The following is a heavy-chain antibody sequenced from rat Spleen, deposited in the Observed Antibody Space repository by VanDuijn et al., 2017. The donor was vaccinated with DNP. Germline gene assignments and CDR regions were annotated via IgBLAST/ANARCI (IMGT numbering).Heavy chain of an antibody. CDR1: GFIFRDYS. CDR2: IIYDGSHT. D-gene: IGHD1-8*01. J-gene: IGHJ2*01. Sequence: EVQLVESGGGLVQPGRSLRLSCAASGFIFRDYSMAWVRQSPKKGLEWVATIIYDGSHTFYRDSVQGRFTISRDNAKSTLYLQMNSLRSEDTATYYCARQGGYLTTLDYWGQGVMVTVSS. V-gene: IGHV5-17*01. CDR3: ARQGGYLTTLDY.